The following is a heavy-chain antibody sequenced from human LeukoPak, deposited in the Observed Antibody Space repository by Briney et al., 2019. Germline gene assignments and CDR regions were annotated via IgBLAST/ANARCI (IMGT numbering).Heavy chain of an antibody. CDR3: GRHTAMVGFC. Sequence: PGGSLRLSCAASGFTFSSYAMSWVRQAPGKGLEWVAVISYDGSDKYYADAVKGRFSISRDNSKNTLYLQMNSLRAEDTAVYYCGRHTAMVGFCWGQGTLVTVSS. D-gene: IGHD5-18*01. V-gene: IGHV3-30-3*01. J-gene: IGHJ4*02. CDR2: ISYDGSDK. CDR1: GFTFSSYA.